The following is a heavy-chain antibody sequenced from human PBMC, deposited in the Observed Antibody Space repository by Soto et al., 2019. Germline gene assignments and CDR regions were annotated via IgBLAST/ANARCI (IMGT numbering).Heavy chain of an antibody. D-gene: IGHD2-2*01. J-gene: IGHJ6*02. V-gene: IGHV1-69*13. Sequence: SVKVSCKASGGTFSSYAISWVRQAPGQGLEWMGGIIPIFGTANYAQKFQGRVTITADESTRTAYMELSRLRSQDKAGYSCASSELPLVPADRXYYYGMDAWG. CDR1: GGTFSSYA. CDR2: IIPIFGTA. CDR3: ASSELPLVPADRXYYYGMDA.